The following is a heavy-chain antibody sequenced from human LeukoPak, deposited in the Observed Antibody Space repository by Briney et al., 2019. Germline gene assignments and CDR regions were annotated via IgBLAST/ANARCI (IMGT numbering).Heavy chain of an antibody. Sequence: GASVKVSCKASGYTFTSYDINWVRQATGQGLEWMGWMNPNSGNTGYAQKFQGRVTMTRNTSISTAYMELSSLRSEDTAVYYCARGRSRDGYSDYWGQGTLVTVSS. D-gene: IGHD5-24*01. V-gene: IGHV1-8*01. J-gene: IGHJ4*02. CDR1: GYTFTSYD. CDR2: MNPNSGNT. CDR3: ARGRSRDGYSDY.